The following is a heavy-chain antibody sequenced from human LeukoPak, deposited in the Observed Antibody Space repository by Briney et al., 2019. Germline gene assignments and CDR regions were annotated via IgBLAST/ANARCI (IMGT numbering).Heavy chain of an antibody. V-gene: IGHV6-1*01. Sequence: SQTLSLTCAISGDSVSCNSAAWNWIRQSPSRGLEWLGWTYYRSKWYNDYAVSVKSRISINPDTSKNQFSLQLNSVTPEDTAVYYCARRLTQYDCFDPWGQGILVTVSS. CDR2: TYYRSKWYN. J-gene: IGHJ5*02. D-gene: IGHD2-2*01. CDR1: GDSVSCNSAA. CDR3: ARRLTQYDCFDP.